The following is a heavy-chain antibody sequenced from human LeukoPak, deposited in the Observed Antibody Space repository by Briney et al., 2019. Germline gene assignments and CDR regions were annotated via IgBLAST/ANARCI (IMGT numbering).Heavy chain of an antibody. J-gene: IGHJ4*02. CDR2: ISYDGSNK. D-gene: IGHD3-10*01. CDR1: GFTFSSYG. CDR3: AKDQDTYGSGSYYNY. Sequence: GGSLRLSCAASGFTFSSYGMHWVRQAPGKGLEWVAVISYDGSNKYYADSVKGRFTISRDNSKNTLYLQMNSLRAEDTAVYYCAKDQDTYGSGSYYNYWGQGTLVTVSS. V-gene: IGHV3-30*18.